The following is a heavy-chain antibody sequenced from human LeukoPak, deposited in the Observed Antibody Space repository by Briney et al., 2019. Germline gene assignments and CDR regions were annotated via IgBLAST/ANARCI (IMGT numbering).Heavy chain of an antibody. CDR1: GASISSSSFY. J-gene: IGHJ4*02. V-gene: IGHV4-39*07. CDR3: VSLVDIAMIKTMFDY. D-gene: IGHD5-18*01. Sequence: SETLSLTCTDSGASISSSSFYWGWIRQPPGKGLEWIANIYYNGRTYYNPSLKSRVTISEDTSNNQFSLKLSSVTAADTAVYFCVSLVDIAMIKTMFDYWGQGTLVTVSS. CDR2: IYYNGRT.